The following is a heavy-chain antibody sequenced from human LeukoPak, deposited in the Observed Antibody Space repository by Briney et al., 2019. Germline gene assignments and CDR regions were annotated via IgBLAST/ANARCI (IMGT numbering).Heavy chain of an antibody. J-gene: IGHJ3*02. CDR1: GFTFSSYA. Sequence: PGGSLRLSCAASGFTFSSYAMTWVRQAPRKGLEWVSGISGSGGSTYYADSVKGRFTISRDNSRNTLYLQMNSLRAEDTAIYYCAKVKGPYSGSYHRSAFDIWGQGTMVTVSS. D-gene: IGHD1-26*01. V-gene: IGHV3-23*01. CDR2: ISGSGGST. CDR3: AKVKGPYSGSYHRSAFDI.